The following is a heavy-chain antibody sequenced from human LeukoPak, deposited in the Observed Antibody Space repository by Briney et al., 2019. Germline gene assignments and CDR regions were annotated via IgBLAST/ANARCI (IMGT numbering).Heavy chain of an antibody. CDR2: ISGSGVTT. Sequence: GGSLRLSCVASGFTFSSNAMSWVRQAPGKGLEWVSIISGSGVTTYSADSVKGSLVISRDNSKNTLYLQMSSLGAEDTAVYYCAKNVVRTFDYWGLGTLVTVSS. J-gene: IGHJ4*02. CDR3: AKNVVRTFDY. CDR1: GFTFSSNA. D-gene: IGHD2-15*01. V-gene: IGHV3-23*01.